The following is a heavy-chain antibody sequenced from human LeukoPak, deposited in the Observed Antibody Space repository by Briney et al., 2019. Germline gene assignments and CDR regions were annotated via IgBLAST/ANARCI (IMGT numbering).Heavy chain of an antibody. CDR1: DGSITNYD. D-gene: IGHD4-17*01. Sequence: SETLSLTCTVSDGSITNYDWSWVRQPPGKGLEFIGHVHYSGTANYNPSLKGRVTISVDTSKNQFSLKLSSVTAADTAVYYCARGYGDYVLWLRSYYFDYWGQGTLVTVSS. V-gene: IGHV4-59*01. J-gene: IGHJ4*02. CDR3: ARGYGDYVLWLRSYYFDY. CDR2: VHYSGTA.